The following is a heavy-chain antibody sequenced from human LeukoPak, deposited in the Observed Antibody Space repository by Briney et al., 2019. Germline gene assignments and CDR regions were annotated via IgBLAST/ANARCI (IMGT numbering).Heavy chain of an antibody. CDR3: TRSPSLGGNYWGFDY. J-gene: IGHJ4*02. CDR2: LSRDGSSS. V-gene: IGHV3-74*03. D-gene: IGHD1-26*01. Sequence: QPGGSLRLSFAASGXTFSTYCMHWVRQAPGKGLVWVSRLSRDGSSSMYADSVKGRFTVSRDNSKNTLYLQMNSLRAEDTAVYYCTRSPSLGGNYWGFDYWGQGTLVTVSS. CDR1: GXTFSTYC.